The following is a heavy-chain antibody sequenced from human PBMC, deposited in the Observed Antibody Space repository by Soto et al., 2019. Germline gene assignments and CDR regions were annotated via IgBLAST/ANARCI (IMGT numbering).Heavy chain of an antibody. V-gene: IGHV3-53*01. D-gene: IGHD6-19*01. CDR3: ARDFSVAGPFDY. CDR1: GFTVSTNY. Sequence: GGSLRLSCAASGFTVSTNYMSWVRQAPGKGLEWVSVIYSGGTTYYADSVKGRFTISRDNSKNTLYLQMNSLRAEDTAVYYCARDFSVAGPFDYCGQGTLVTVSS. J-gene: IGHJ4*02. CDR2: IYSGGTT.